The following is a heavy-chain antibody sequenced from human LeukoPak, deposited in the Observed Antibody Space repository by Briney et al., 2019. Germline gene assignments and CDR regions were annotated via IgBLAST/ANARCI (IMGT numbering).Heavy chain of an antibody. CDR2: IIPIFGTA. Sequence: ASVKVSCKASGGTFSSYAISWVRQAPGQGLEWMGGIIPIFGTANYAQKFQGRVTITADESTSTAYMELSSLRSEDTAVYYCASCASNKYSSGWYDSFDYWGQGTPVTVSS. CDR1: GGTFSSYA. CDR3: ASCASNKYSSGWYDSFDY. D-gene: IGHD6-19*01. J-gene: IGHJ4*02. V-gene: IGHV1-69*13.